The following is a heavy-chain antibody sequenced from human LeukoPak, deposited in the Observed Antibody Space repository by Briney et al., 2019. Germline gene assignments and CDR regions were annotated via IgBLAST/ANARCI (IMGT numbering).Heavy chain of an antibody. J-gene: IGHJ4*02. CDR3: ARHLPGIAAAGRPYYFDY. CDR2: IYYSGST. D-gene: IGHD6-13*01. CDR1: GGSISSGGYY. Sequence: SETLSLTCTVSGGSISSGGYYWSWIRQHPGKGLEWIGYIYYSGSTYYNPSLKSRVTISVDTSKNQFSLKLSSVTAADTAVYYCARHLPGIAAAGRPYYFDYWGQGTLVTVSS. V-gene: IGHV4-31*03.